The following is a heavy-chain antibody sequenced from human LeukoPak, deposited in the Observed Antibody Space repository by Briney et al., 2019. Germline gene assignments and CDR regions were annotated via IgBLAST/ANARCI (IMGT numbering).Heavy chain of an antibody. D-gene: IGHD2-2*01. CDR1: GGTFSSYA. Sequence: SVKVSCKASGGTFSSYAISWVRQAPGQGLEWMGGIIPIFGTANYAQKFQGRVTITADESTSTAYMELSSLRSEDTAVYYCASLPAATGAHAFDIWGQGTMVIVSS. J-gene: IGHJ3*02. V-gene: IGHV1-69*13. CDR2: IIPIFGTA. CDR3: ASLPAATGAHAFDI.